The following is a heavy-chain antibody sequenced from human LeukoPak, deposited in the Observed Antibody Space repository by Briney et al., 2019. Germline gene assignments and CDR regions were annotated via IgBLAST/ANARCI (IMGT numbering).Heavy chain of an antibody. V-gene: IGHV1-2*02. CDR1: GYTFTGYY. CDR2: INPNSGGT. D-gene: IGHD6-19*01. Sequence: GASVKVSCKASGYTFTGYYMHWVRQAPGQGLEWMGWINPNSGGTNYAQKFQGRVTMTRDTSISTAYMELSRLRSDDTAVYYCASGSGWSTSPLNWFDPWGQGTLVTVSS. J-gene: IGHJ5*02. CDR3: ASGSGWSTSPLNWFDP.